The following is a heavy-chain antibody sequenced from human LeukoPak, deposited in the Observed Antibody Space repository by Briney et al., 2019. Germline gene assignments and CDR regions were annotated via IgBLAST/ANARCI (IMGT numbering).Heavy chain of an antibody. CDR1: GGSISSYY. J-gene: IGHJ4*02. Sequence: SETLSLTCTVSGGSISSYYWSWIRQPPGKGLEWIGYIYTSGSTNSNPSLKSRVTISVDTSKNQFSLKLSSVTAADTAVYYCARQGGRFWYYFDYWGQGTLVTVSS. D-gene: IGHD3-3*01. CDR2: IYTSGST. CDR3: ARQGGRFWYYFDY. V-gene: IGHV4-4*09.